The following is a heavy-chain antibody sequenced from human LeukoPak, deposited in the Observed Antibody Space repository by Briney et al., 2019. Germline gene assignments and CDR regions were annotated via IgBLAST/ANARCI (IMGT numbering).Heavy chain of an antibody. D-gene: IGHD5-12*01. CDR2: ISGSGAAT. Sequence: GGSLRLSCAASGFTFTTYAMSWVRQAPGKGLEGVSTISGSGAATYYADSVKGRFTISRDNSKNTLYLQMNSLRAEDTAVYYCAKSQSVGYRGYFDYWGQGTLVTVSS. CDR3: AKSQSVGYRGYFDY. V-gene: IGHV3-23*01. CDR1: GFTFTTYA. J-gene: IGHJ4*02.